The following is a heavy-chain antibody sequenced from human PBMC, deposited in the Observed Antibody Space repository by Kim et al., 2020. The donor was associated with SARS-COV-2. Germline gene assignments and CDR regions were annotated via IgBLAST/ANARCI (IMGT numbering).Heavy chain of an antibody. D-gene: IGHD6-13*01. V-gene: IGHV1-46*01. CDR1: GYTFTSYY. Sequence: ASVKVSCKASGYTFTSYYMHWVRQAPGQGLEWMGIINPSGGSTSYAQKFQGRVTMTRDTSTSTVYMELSSLRSEDTAVYYCARDLGQQLVIGAFDIWGQGTMVTVSS. CDR2: INPSGGST. CDR3: ARDLGQQLVIGAFDI. J-gene: IGHJ3*02.